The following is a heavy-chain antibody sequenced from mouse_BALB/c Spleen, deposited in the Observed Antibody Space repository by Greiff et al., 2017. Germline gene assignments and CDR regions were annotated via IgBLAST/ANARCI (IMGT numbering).Heavy chain of an antibody. Sequence: DVKLVESGGGLVKPGGSLKLSCAASGFAFSSYDMSWVRQTPEKRLEWVAYISSGGGSTYYPDTVKGRFTISRDNAKNTLYLQMSSLKSEDTAMYYCARHFYGNYDFDVWGAGTTVTVSS. CDR2: ISSGGGST. J-gene: IGHJ1*01. CDR1: GFAFSSYD. V-gene: IGHV5-12-1*01. CDR3: ARHFYGNYDFDV. D-gene: IGHD2-1*01.